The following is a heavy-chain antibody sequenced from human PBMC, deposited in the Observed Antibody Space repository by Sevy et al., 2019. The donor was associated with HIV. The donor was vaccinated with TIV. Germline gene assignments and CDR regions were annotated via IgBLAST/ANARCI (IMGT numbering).Heavy chain of an antibody. CDR3: AREVGDDYYDSSGYIFDY. CDR1: GFTFSSYG. J-gene: IGHJ4*02. D-gene: IGHD3-22*01. CDR2: IWYDGSNK. V-gene: IGHV3-33*01. Sequence: GGSLRLSCAASGFTFSSYGMHWVRQAPGKGLEWVAVIWYDGSNKYYADSVKGGFTISRDNSKNTLYLQMNGLRAEDTAVYYCAREVGDDYYDSSGYIFDYWGQGTLVTVSS.